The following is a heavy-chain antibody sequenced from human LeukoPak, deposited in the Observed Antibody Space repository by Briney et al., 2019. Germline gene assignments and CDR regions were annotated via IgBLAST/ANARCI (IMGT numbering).Heavy chain of an antibody. D-gene: IGHD3-22*01. CDR3: AKGSSSGTVDY. CDR2: ISYDGTNK. V-gene: IGHV3-30*18. J-gene: IGHJ4*02. Sequence: GGSLRLSCAASGFTFSNYDMHWVRRAPGKGLEWVAFISYDGTNKYYADSVKGRFTFSRDNSKYTLYLQMNSLRAEDTAVYYCAKGSSSGTVDYWGQGTLVAVSS. CDR1: GFTFSNYD.